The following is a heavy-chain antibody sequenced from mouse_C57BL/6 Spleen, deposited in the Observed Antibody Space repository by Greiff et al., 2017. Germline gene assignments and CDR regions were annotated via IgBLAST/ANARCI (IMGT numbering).Heavy chain of an antibody. Sequence: QVQLQQSGAELVRPGTSVKVSCKASGYAFTNYLIEWVKQRPGQGLEWIGVINPGSGGTNYNEKFKGKATLTADKSSSTAYMRLSSLTSEDSAVYFCARSAYDGYGAMDYWGQGTSVTVSS. V-gene: IGHV1-54*01. CDR2: INPGSGGT. D-gene: IGHD2-3*01. CDR1: GYAFTNYL. CDR3: ARSAYDGYGAMDY. J-gene: IGHJ4*01.